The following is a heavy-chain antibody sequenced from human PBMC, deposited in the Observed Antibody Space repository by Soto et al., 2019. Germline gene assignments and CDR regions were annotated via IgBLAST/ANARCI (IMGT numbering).Heavy chain of an antibody. V-gene: IGHV3-30-3*01. CDR2: ISYDGSNK. Sequence: GGSLRLSCAASGFTFSSYAMHWVRQAPGKGLEWVAVISYDGSNKYYADSVKGRFTISRDNSKNTLYLQMNSLRAEDTAVYYCARDSGDAFDIWGQGTMVTVSS. CDR3: ARDSGDAFDI. CDR1: GFTFSSYA. J-gene: IGHJ3*02.